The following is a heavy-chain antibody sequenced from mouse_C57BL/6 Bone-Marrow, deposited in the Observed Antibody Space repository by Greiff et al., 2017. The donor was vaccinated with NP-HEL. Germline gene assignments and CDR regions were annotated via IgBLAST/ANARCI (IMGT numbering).Heavy chain of an antibody. Sequence: EVQLVESGAELVKPGASVKLSCTASGFTFTSYYMHWVKQRPEQGLEWIGRIDPEDGETKYAPKFQGKATITADTSSNTDYLQLSSLTSEDTAVYYWARECFDDWGQGTTLTVSS. CDR1: GFTFTSYY. V-gene: IGHV14-2*01. CDR2: IDPEDGET. J-gene: IGHJ2*01. CDR3: ARECFDD.